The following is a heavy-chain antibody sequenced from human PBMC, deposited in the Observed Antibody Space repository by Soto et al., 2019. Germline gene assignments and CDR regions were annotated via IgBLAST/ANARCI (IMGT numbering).Heavy chain of an antibody. J-gene: IGHJ4*02. CDR3: ARDRGYRSSCERLDY. CDR2: IIPIFGTA. CDR1: GGTFSSYA. Sequence: ASVKVSCKASGGTFSSYAISWVRQAPGQGLEWMGGIIPIFGTANYAQKFQGRVTITADKSTSTAYMELSSLRSEDTAVYYCARDRGYRSSCERLDYWAQGTVVTAPQ. D-gene: IGHD6-13*01. V-gene: IGHV1-69*06.